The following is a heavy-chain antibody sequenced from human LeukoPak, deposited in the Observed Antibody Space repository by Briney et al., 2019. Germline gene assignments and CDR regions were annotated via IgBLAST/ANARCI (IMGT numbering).Heavy chain of an antibody. Sequence: ASETLSLTCTVSGGSISSSSYYWGWIRQPPGKGLEWIGSIYYSGSTYYNPSLKSRVTISVDTSKNQFSLKLSSVTAADTAVYYCARGLLFGGYYFDYWGQGTLVTVSS. CDR2: IYYSGST. V-gene: IGHV4-39*01. J-gene: IGHJ4*02. D-gene: IGHD3-10*02. CDR1: GGSISSSSYY. CDR3: ARGLLFGGYYFDY.